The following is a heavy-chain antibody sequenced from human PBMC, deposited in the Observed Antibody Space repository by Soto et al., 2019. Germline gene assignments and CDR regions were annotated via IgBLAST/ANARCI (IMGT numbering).Heavy chain of an antibody. CDR2: IYHSGST. D-gene: IGHD2-2*01. CDR3: ARSTLGYCSSTSCLGYYFDY. CDR1: GGSISSGNW. Sequence: LSLTCAVSGGSISSGNWWSWVRQPPGKGLEWIGEIYHSGSTNYNPSLKSRVTISVDKSKNQFSLKLCSVTAADTAVYYCARSTLGYCSSTSCLGYYFDYWGQGTMVTVYS. V-gene: IGHV4-4*02. J-gene: IGHJ4*02.